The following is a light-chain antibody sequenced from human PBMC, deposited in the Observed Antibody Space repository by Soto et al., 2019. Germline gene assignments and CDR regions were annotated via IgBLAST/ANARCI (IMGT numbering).Light chain of an antibody. J-gene: IGKJ1*01. Sequence: DIQMTQSPSSLSASVGDRVTITCRASQSISRYLNWYLQKPGKAPKLLMYAASSLPSGAPSRFSVSGSGTDFTLTISSLQPEDFATYYCQQSYCTPRTFGQGTKVEIK. V-gene: IGKV1-39*01. CDR1: QSISRY. CDR3: QQSYCTPRT. CDR2: AAS.